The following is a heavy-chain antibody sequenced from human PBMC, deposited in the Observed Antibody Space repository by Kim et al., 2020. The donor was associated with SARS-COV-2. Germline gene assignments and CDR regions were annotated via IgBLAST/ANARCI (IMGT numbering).Heavy chain of an antibody. CDR3: ARDQEKYSGYDWGLDY. CDR1: GFTFSSYG. V-gene: IGHV3-33*01. CDR2: IWYDGSNK. D-gene: IGHD5-12*01. Sequence: GGSLRLSCAASGFTFSSYGMHWVRQAPGKGLEWVAVIWYDGSNKYYADSVKGRFTISRDNSKNTLYLQMNSLRAEDTAVYYCARDQEKYSGYDWGLDYWGQGTLVTVSS. J-gene: IGHJ4*02.